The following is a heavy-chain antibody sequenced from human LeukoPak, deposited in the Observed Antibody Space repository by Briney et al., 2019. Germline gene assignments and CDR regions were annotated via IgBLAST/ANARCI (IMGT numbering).Heavy chain of an antibody. V-gene: IGHV1-24*01. CDR3: ATGQQLFLDAFDI. D-gene: IGHD6-13*01. J-gene: IGHJ3*02. CDR1: GYTFTSYY. CDR2: FDPEDGET. Sequence: GASVKVSCKASGYTFTSYYMHWVRQAPGKGLEWMGGFDPEDGETIYAQKFQGRVTMTEDTSTDTAYMELSSLRSEDTAVYYCATGQQLFLDAFDIWGQGTMVTVSS.